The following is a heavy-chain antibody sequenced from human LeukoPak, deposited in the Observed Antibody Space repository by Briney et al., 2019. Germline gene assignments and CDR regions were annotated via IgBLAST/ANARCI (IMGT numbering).Heavy chain of an antibody. J-gene: IGHJ5*02. CDR1: GGSFSGYY. D-gene: IGHD2-2*01. CDR2: INHSGST. V-gene: IGHV4-34*01. CDR3: ARGSDIVVVPAARGKNWFDP. Sequence: SETLSLTCAVYGGSFSGYYWSWIRQPPGKGLEWIGEINHSGSTNYNPFLKSRVTISVDTSKNQFSLKLSSVTAADTAVYYCARGSDIVVVPAARGKNWFDPWGQGTLVTVSS.